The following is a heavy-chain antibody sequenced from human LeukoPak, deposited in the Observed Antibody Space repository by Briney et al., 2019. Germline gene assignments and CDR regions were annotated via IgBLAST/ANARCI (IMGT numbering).Heavy chain of an antibody. CDR3: ARERASNNHDNWFDP. V-gene: IGHV4-38-2*02. CDR1: GYSISSGYY. J-gene: IGHJ5*02. Sequence: SETLSLTCTVSGYSISSGYYWSWIRHSPTKGLEWIGEVNHSGSAKYNPSLRSRVTISADKSKKQFFLRLSPVAAADSGVYYCARERASNNHDNWFDPWGQGTLVTVSS. CDR2: VNHSGSA.